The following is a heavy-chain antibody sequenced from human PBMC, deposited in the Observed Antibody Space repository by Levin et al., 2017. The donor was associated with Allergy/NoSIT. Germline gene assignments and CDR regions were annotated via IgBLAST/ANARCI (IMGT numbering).Heavy chain of an antibody. V-gene: IGHV3-30*04. CDR2: ISFDGTNK. CDR3: ARDGALDTEGSSFDY. D-gene: IGHD1-1*01. CDR1: GFNFRAYA. J-gene: IGHJ4*02. Sequence: GGSLRLSCAASGFNFRAYAMHWVRQAPGKGLEWLAIISFDGTNKYSADSVKGRFTVSRDNSNNTLHLEMHGLRTTDTAVYYCARDGALDTEGSSFDYWGRGTQVTVSS.